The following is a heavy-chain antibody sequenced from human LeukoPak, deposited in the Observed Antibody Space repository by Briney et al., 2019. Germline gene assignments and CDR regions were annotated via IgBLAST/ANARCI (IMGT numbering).Heavy chain of an antibody. D-gene: IGHD3-3*02. CDR1: GFTFSSYA. Sequence: GGSLRLSCAASGFTFSSYAMSWVRQAPGKGLEWVAVIWYDGSNKYYADSVKGRFTISRDNSKNTLYLQMNSLRAEDTAVYYCAKDTAIFGVVIDTYFDYWGQGTLVTVSS. V-gene: IGHV3-33*06. J-gene: IGHJ4*02. CDR3: AKDTAIFGVVIDTYFDY. CDR2: IWYDGSNK.